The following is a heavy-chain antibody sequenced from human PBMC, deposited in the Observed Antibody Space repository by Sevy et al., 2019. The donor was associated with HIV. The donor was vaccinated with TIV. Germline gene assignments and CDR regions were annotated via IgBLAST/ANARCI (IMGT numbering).Heavy chain of an antibody. V-gene: IGHV3-23*01. D-gene: IGHD3-10*01. CDR1: GFTFSSYG. CDR2: ISGSGGST. J-gene: IGHJ6*03. CDR3: AKIIIVFYIMDV. Sequence: GGSLRLSCATSGFTFSSYGLIWVRQAPGKGLEWVSAISGSGGSTWYSDSVKGRFTISRDNSRNTLYLQMNSLRAEDTAEYYCAKIIIVFYIMDVWGKGTTVTVSS.